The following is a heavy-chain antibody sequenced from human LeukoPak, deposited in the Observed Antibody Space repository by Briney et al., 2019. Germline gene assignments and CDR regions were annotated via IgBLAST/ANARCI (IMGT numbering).Heavy chain of an antibody. CDR3: ARGGYDFWSGYYTGFFDP. D-gene: IGHD3-3*01. Sequence: ASVKVSCKASGGTFSSYAISWVRQAPGQGLEWMGGIIPIFGTANYAQKFQGRVTITADESTSTAYMELSSLRSEDTAVYYCARGGYDFWSGYYTGFFDPWGQGTLVTFSS. V-gene: IGHV1-69*13. CDR2: IIPIFGTA. CDR1: GGTFSSYA. J-gene: IGHJ5*02.